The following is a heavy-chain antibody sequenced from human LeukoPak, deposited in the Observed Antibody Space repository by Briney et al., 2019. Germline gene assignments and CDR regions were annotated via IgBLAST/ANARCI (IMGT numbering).Heavy chain of an antibody. V-gene: IGHV3-23*01. D-gene: IGHD3-16*02. CDR1: GFTFSSYA. J-gene: IGHJ4*02. CDR3: ASGRTFGGVIVTGPLDY. Sequence: PGGSLRLSCAAPGFTFSSYAMSWVRQAPGKGLEWVSTISGSGGSTYYADSVKGRFTISRDNSKNTLYLQMNSLRAEDTAVYYCASGRTFGGVIVTGPLDYWGQGTLVIVSS. CDR2: ISGSGGST.